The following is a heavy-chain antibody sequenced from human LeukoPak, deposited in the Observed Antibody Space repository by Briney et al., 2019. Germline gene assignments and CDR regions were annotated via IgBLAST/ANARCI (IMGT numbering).Heavy chain of an antibody. Sequence: ASVKVSCKASGYTFTGYCMHWVRQAPGQGLEWMGWINPNSGGTNYAQKFQGRVTMTRDTSISTAYMELSRLRSDDTAVYYCARLPLAYCGGDCYSSSYWGQGTLVTVSS. D-gene: IGHD2-21*02. CDR1: GYTFTGYC. CDR2: INPNSGGT. V-gene: IGHV1-2*02. CDR3: ARLPLAYCGGDCYSSSY. J-gene: IGHJ4*02.